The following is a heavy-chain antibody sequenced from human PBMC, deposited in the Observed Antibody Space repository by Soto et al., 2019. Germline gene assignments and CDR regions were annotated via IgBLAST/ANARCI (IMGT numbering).Heavy chain of an antibody. J-gene: IGHJ4*02. CDR3: ARGAADTAMVDS. D-gene: IGHD5-18*01. CDR2: IFYSRST. Sequence: QVHLQESGPGLVKATETLSLTCTVSGGSIRSYYWTWIQQPPGKGLEWLGYIFYSRSTFYNPSLKSRVTRSIHTYTSQLSLQLTSVTAADTAVYYCARGAADTAMVDSWGQGTLVTVSS. CDR1: GGSIRSYY. V-gene: IGHV4-59*01.